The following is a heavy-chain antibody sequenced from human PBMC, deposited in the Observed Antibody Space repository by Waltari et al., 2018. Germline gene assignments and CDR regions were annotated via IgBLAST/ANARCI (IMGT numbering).Heavy chain of an antibody. CDR1: GGSFSGYY. Sequence: QVQLQQWGAGLLKPSETLSLTCAVYGGSFSGYYWSWIRQPPGEGLEWIGDIHHSRRTNYNPSLKSRVTMSVDTSKYHFSLKLGSVPAADTTVYYCATIPSSHYYYYYMDVWGKGTTVTVSS. CDR3: ATIPSSHYYYYYMDV. J-gene: IGHJ6*03. CDR2: IHHSRRT. V-gene: IGHV4-34*01. D-gene: IGHD1-1*01.